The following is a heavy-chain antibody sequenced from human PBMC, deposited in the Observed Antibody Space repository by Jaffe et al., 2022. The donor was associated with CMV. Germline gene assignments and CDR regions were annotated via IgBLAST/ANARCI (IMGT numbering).Heavy chain of an antibody. D-gene: IGHD3-3*01. CDR2: ISSSGSTI. Sequence: EVQLVESGGGLVQPGGSLRLSCAASGFTFSSYEMNWVRQAPGKGLEWVSYISSSGSTIYYADSVKGRFTISRDNAKNSLYLQMNSLRAEDTAVYYCARYDFWSGYPHYYYYMDVWGKGTTVTVSS. CDR3: ARYDFWSGYPHYYYYMDV. J-gene: IGHJ6*03. V-gene: IGHV3-48*03. CDR1: GFTFSSYE.